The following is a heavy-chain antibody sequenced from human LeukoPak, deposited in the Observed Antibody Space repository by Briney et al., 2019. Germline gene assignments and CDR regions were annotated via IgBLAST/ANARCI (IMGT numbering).Heavy chain of an antibody. J-gene: IGHJ3*02. CDR1: GFTFSSYS. V-gene: IGHV3-74*01. Sequence: GGSLRLSCAASGFTFSSYSMNWVRQAPGKGLEWVPRIDNDGSDTIFADSVKGRFTLSRDNAKNTVYLQMNSLRAEDTAVYYCARGGFHHGFDIWGQGTMVTVS. CDR2: IDNDGSDT. D-gene: IGHD1-14*01. CDR3: ARGGFHHGFDI.